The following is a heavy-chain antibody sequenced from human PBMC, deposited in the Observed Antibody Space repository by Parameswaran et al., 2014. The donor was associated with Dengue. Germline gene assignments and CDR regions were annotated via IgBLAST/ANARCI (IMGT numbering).Heavy chain of an antibody. J-gene: IGHJ5*02. V-gene: IGHV4-30-4*01. D-gene: IGHD5-12*01. Sequence: WIRQPQEGLEWIGYIYYSGSTYYNPSLKSRVTISVDTSKNQFSLKLSSVTAADTAVYYCAREHFKVATSHWFDPWGQGILVTVSS. CDR3: AREHFKVATSHWFDP. CDR2: IYYSGST.